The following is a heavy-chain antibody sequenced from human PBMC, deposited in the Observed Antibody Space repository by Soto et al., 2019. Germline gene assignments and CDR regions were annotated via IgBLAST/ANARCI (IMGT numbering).Heavy chain of an antibody. V-gene: IGHV3-23*01. CDR1: GFTFSNSA. CDR2: ISGSGAST. Sequence: GGSLRLSCAASGFTFSNSAMTWVRQAPGKGLEWVSVISGSGASTFYADSVKVRFTISRDNSKNTLYLQMNSLRAEDTAVYYCAKARTRYSSSSFDYWGQGTLVTVSS. J-gene: IGHJ4*02. D-gene: IGHD6-6*01. CDR3: AKARTRYSSSSFDY.